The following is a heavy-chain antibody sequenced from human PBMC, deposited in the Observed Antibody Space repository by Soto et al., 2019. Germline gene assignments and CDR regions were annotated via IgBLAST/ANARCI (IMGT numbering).Heavy chain of an antibody. CDR2: ISYDGSNK. J-gene: IGHJ4*02. V-gene: IGHV3-30*18. Sequence: GGSLRLSCAASGFTFSSYGMHWVRQAPGKGLEWVAVISYDGSNKYYADSVKGRFTISRDNSKNTLYLQMNSLRAEDTAVYYCAKVPLAYGGGDCYSVRLLFDYWGQRTLVTVSS. CDR1: GFTFSSYG. CDR3: AKVPLAYGGGDCYSVRLLFDY. D-gene: IGHD2-21*02.